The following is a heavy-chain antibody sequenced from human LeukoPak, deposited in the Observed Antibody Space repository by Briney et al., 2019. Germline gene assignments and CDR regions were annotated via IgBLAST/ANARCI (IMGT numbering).Heavy chain of an antibody. Sequence: SETLSLTCAVYGGSFSGYYWSWIRQPPGKGLEWIGEINHSGSTNYNPSLKSRVTISVDTSKNQFSLKLSSVTAADTAVYYCARSAGLLRYFDWLLPHYYMDVWGKGTTVTISS. CDR3: ARSAGLLRYFDWLLPHYYMDV. CDR2: INHSGST. CDR1: GGSFSGYY. J-gene: IGHJ6*03. D-gene: IGHD3-9*01. V-gene: IGHV4-34*01.